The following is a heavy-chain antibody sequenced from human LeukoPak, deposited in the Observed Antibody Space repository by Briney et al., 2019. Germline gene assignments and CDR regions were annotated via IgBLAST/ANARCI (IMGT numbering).Heavy chain of an antibody. Sequence: ASVKVSCKASGYTFTSYYMHWVRQAPGQGLEWMGIINPSGGSTSYAQKFQGRVTMTRDMSTSTVYMELSSLRSEDTAVYYCARYDFWSGYQNWFDPWGQGTLVTVSS. CDR2: INPSGGST. CDR1: GYTFTSYY. V-gene: IGHV1-46*03. D-gene: IGHD3-3*01. J-gene: IGHJ5*02. CDR3: ARYDFWSGYQNWFDP.